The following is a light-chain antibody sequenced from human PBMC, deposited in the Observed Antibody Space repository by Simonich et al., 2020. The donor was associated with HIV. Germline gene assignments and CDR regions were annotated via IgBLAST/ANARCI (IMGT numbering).Light chain of an antibody. J-gene: IGKJ1*01. V-gene: IGKV1-5*03. CDR2: KAS. CDR1: QSISTL. CDR3: QQYKSYSRT. Sequence: DIQMTQSPSTLSASVGDRVTITCLSSQSISTLLAWYQQKPGKAPKLMIYKASSLESGVPSRFIGSGSGTEFTLTIFSLQPDDFAIYYCQQYKSYSRTFGQGTKVEI.